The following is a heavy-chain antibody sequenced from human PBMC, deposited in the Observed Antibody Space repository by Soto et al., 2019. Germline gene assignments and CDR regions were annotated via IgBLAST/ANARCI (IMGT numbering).Heavy chain of an antibody. CDR2: IWYDGSNK. D-gene: IGHD6-13*01. Sequence: GGSLRLSCAASGFTFSSYGMHWVRQAPGKGLEWVAVIWYDGSNKYYADSVKGRFTISRDNSKNTLYLQMNSLRAEDTAVYYCARATLQYSSSWYTPGDYWGQGTLVTVSS. CDR1: GFTFSSYG. J-gene: IGHJ4*02. CDR3: ARATLQYSSSWYTPGDY. V-gene: IGHV3-33*01.